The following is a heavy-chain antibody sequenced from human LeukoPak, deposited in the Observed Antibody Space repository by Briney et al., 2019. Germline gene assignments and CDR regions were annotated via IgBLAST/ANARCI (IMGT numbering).Heavy chain of an antibody. CDR2: IYSSGST. CDR3: ARGHVAARPLWFDP. J-gene: IGHJ5*02. Sequence: SETLSLTCTVSGGSISSYYWSWIRQPAGKGLEWIGRIYSSGSTNYNPSLKSRVTMSVDTSKNQFSLKLSSVTAADTDVYYCARGHVAARPLWFDPWGQGTLVTVSS. CDR1: GGSISSYY. D-gene: IGHD6-6*01. V-gene: IGHV4-4*07.